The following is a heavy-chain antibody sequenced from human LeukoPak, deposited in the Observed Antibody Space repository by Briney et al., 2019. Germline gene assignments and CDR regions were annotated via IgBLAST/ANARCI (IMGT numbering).Heavy chain of an antibody. CDR3: ARGRSITLLRGVAMSDGFDI. Sequence: GGSLRLSCAASGFTFSIYSMNWVRQAPGKALKWVSFIDTSGSYIYYGDSVKGRDTISRDNAKNSLYLQMNGLRAEDTAVYYCARGRSITLLRGVAMSDGFDIWGQGAMVTVSS. CDR2: IDTSGSYI. V-gene: IGHV3-21*01. J-gene: IGHJ3*02. D-gene: IGHD3-10*01. CDR1: GFTFSIYS.